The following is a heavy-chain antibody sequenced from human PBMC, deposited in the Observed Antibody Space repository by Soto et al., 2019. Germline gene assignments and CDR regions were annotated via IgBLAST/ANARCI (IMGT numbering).Heavy chain of an antibody. CDR1: GYTFTGYY. D-gene: IGHD3-9*01. CDR3: ARDARGTRGFDEMDI. CDR2: INPNSGDT. Sequence: ASVKVSCKASGYTFTGYYMHWVRQAPGRGLEWMGWINPNSGDTEYAQNFQGRVTMTRDTSFNLVYMEMSGLMSDDTAVYYCARDARGTRGFDEMDIWGQGTTVTVSS. J-gene: IGHJ6*02. V-gene: IGHV1-2*02.